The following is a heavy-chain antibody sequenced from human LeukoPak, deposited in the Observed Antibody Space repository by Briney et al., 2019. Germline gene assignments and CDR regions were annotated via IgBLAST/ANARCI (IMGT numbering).Heavy chain of an antibody. V-gene: IGHV1-24*01. CDR2: FDPEDGET. J-gene: IGHJ4*02. Sequence: ASVKVSCKVSGYTLTELSMHWVLQAPGKGLEWMGGFDPEDGETIYAQKFQGRVTMTEDTSTDTAYMELSSLRSEDTAVYYCATAPPGADSPFDYWGQGTLVTVSS. CDR3: ATAPPGADSPFDY. CDR1: GYTLTELS.